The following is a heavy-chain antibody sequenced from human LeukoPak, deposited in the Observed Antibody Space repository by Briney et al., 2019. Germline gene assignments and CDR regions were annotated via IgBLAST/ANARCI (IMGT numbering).Heavy chain of an antibody. CDR1: GGSFSGYY. CDR3: ARGFYYYGSGSYYQRYYYYYMDV. D-gene: IGHD3-10*01. Sequence: SETLSLTCAVYGGSFSGYYWSWIRQPPGKGLEWIGEINHSGSTNYNPSLKSRVTISVDTSKNQFSLKLSSVTAADTAVYYCARGFYYYGSGSYYQRYYYYYMDVWGKGTTVTVS. V-gene: IGHV4-34*01. CDR2: INHSGST. J-gene: IGHJ6*03.